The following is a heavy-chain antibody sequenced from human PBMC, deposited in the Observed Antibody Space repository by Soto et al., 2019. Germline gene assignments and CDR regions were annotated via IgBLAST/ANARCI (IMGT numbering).Heavy chain of an antibody. Sequence: ESGGGVVQPGKSLRLSCAASGFAFSHYPVHWVRQAPGKGLEWVAVISYDGSNKYYKDSVKGRFTIFRDNSKNTLYLQMNSLRDEDTAVYYCVREGDCSGGSCSIFDYWGQGTLVTVSS. CDR1: GFAFSHYP. J-gene: IGHJ4*02. CDR3: VREGDCSGGSCSIFDY. V-gene: IGHV3-30-3*01. D-gene: IGHD2-15*01. CDR2: ISYDGSNK.